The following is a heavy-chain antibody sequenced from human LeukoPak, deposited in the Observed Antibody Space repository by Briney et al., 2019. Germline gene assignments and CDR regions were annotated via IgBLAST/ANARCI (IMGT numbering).Heavy chain of an antibody. J-gene: IGHJ5*02. D-gene: IGHD2-2*01. CDR2: ISAYNGNT. CDR1: GYTFTNYG. Sequence: ASVKVSCKASGYTFTNYGITWVRQAPGQGLEWMGWISAYNGNTNYGQKFQDRVIMTIDTSATTAYMELRSLKSDDTAVYYCARDPTAMVSLNWFDPWGQGTLVTVSS. CDR3: ARDPTAMVSLNWFDP. V-gene: IGHV1-18*01.